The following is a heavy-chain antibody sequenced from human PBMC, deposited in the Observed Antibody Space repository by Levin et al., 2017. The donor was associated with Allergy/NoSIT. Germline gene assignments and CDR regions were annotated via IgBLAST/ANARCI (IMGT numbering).Heavy chain of an antibody. V-gene: IGHV4-31*03. CDR1: GGSIRSAHYY. J-gene: IGHJ4*02. Sequence: SQTLSLTCTVSGGSIRSAHYYWTWIRQSAGKGLEWIGYINYSGSTYYNSSLKSRVSISVDTSKNQFSLKVNSVTAADTAVYYCARRTGRSEYDYFDSWGQGTLVTVSS. D-gene: IGHD3-10*01. CDR2: INYSGST. CDR3: ARRTGRSEYDYFDS.